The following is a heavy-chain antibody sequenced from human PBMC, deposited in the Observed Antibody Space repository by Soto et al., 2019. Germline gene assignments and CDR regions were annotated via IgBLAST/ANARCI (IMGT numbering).Heavy chain of an antibody. CDR3: AKYGVGYDIWTGSKSRAKYYSYSGMHV. CDR1: GFTFSSYG. Sequence: QVQLVESGGGVVQPGRSLRLSCEASGFTFSSYGMHWVRQAPGKGLAWVAVISYDGSNKYYAASVKGRFTISRDNSKNSLYLEMNSLRAEDTAVYYCAKYGVGYDIWTGSKSRAKYYSYSGMHVWGQGTTVTVSS. CDR2: ISYDGSNK. J-gene: IGHJ6*02. D-gene: IGHD3-9*01. V-gene: IGHV3-30*18.